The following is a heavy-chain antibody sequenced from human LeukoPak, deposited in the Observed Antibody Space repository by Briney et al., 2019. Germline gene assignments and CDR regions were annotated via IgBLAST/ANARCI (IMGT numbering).Heavy chain of an antibody. CDR1: GFTFRHYS. CDR3: ARDLLGEPGNFDY. V-gene: IGHV3-21*01. D-gene: IGHD3-16*01. Sequence: PGGSLRLSCAASGFTFRHYSLNWVRQSPSKGLEWVSSISSSSAYTYYADSVKGRFTISRDNAKNSLYLQMNSLRAEDTAVYYCARDLLGEPGNFDYWGQGTLVIVSS. J-gene: IGHJ4*02. CDR2: ISSSSAYT.